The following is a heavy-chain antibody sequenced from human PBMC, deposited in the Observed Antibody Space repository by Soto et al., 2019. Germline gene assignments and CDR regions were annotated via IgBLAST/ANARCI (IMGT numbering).Heavy chain of an antibody. D-gene: IGHD1-26*01. V-gene: IGHV1-2*04. Sequence: QVQLVQSGAEVKKPGASVKVSCKASGYTFTGYYMHWVRQAPGQGLEWMGWINPNSGGTNYAQKFQGWVTMTRDTCSGTAYVELSRLRSDDTAVYYCATQRSEWELSFDYWGQGTLVTVSS. J-gene: IGHJ4*02. CDR2: INPNSGGT. CDR3: ATQRSEWELSFDY. CDR1: GYTFTGYY.